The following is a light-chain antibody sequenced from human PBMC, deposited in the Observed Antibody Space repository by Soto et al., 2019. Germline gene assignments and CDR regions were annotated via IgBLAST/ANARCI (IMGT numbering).Light chain of an antibody. Sequence: VVLTQSPATLSLSPGERATLSCRASRHVYINALGWYQQKPGRTPTLLIYGASTRATDVPDRFSATGSGTDLSLTISSVEPEDSAVYYCQQYGASPFTFGPGTRV. CDR3: QQYGASPFT. J-gene: IGKJ3*01. CDR1: RHVYINA. CDR2: GAS. V-gene: IGKV3-20*01.